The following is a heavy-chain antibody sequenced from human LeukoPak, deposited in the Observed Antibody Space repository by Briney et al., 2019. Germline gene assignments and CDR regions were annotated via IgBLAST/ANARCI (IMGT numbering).Heavy chain of an antibody. J-gene: IGHJ6*03. CDR1: GDSISNYY. CDR2: FYTSVIS. D-gene: IGHD1-1*01. Sequence: SETLSLTCTVSGDSISNYYWNWIRQPAGKGLEWIGRFYTSVISNYNPSLKSRVTMSVDKSKNQISLRMRSVTAADTAVYFCAREAYTCGSLRGIGYYYYMDVWGKGTTVTVSS. V-gene: IGHV4-4*07. CDR3: AREAYTCGSLRGIGYYYYMDV.